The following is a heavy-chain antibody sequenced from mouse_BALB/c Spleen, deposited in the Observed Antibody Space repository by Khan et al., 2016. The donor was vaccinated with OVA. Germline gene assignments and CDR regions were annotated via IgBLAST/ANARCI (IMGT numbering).Heavy chain of an antibody. CDR2: INTYTGEP. CDR1: GYTFTNYG. CDR3: ARPPYFSYVMGY. D-gene: IGHD2-10*01. V-gene: IGHV9-3-1*01. Sequence: QIQLVQSGPELKKPGETVKISCKASGYTFTNYGMNWVKQAPGKGLKWMGWINTYTGEPTYADDFKGRFAFSLDTSASTAYLQIHNLKNEDTATYFCARPPYFSYVMGYWGQGTSVTVSS. J-gene: IGHJ4*01.